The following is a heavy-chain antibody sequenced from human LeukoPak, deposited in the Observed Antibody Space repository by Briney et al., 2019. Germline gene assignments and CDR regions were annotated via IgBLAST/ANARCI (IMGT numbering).Heavy chain of an antibody. V-gene: IGHV3-9*01. CDR1: GFTFDDYA. CDR3: ARGPYYNALTGYYNTSHYFDY. Sequence: SGGSLRLSCAASGFTFDDYAMHWVRQAPGKGLEWVSGISWNSGSIGYADSVKGRFTISRDNAKNSLYLQMNSLRADDTAVYYCARGPYYNALTGYYNTSHYFDYWGQGTLVTVSS. CDR2: ISWNSGSI. D-gene: IGHD3-9*01. J-gene: IGHJ4*02.